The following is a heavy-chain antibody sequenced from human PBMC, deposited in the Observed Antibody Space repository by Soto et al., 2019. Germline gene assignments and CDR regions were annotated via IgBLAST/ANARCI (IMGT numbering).Heavy chain of an antibody. Sequence: QVQLQESGPGLVKPSQTLSLTCTVSGASVSNGDYYWGWIRQPPEKGLEWIGYMYYSGNTYYNTSLKTRVTISVGTSKNQFSLNLTSVTAADTAVYYCARDGNPDWGQGTLVTVSS. CDR2: MYYSGNT. CDR1: GASVSNGDYY. D-gene: IGHD1-26*01. J-gene: IGHJ4*02. V-gene: IGHV4-30-4*01. CDR3: ARDGNPD.